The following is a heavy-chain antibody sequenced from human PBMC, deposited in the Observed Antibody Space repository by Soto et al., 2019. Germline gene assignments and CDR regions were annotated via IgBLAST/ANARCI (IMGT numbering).Heavy chain of an antibody. CDR2: MNPNSGNT. CDR3: ARPSGSQIDY. J-gene: IGHJ4*02. D-gene: IGHD6-25*01. Sequence: GASVKVSCKASRYTFTSYGISWVRQAPGQGLEWMGWMNPNSGNTGYAQKFQGRVTMTRNTSISTAYMELSSLRSEDTAVYYCARPSGSQIDYWGQGTLVTVSS. V-gene: IGHV1-8*02. CDR1: RYTFTSYG.